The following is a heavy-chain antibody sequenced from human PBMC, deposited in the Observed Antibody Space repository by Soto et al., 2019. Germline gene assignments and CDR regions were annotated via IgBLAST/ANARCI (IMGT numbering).Heavy chain of an antibody. CDR1: GYTFTSYD. J-gene: IGHJ6*03. V-gene: IGHV1-18*01. Sequence: VSVKVSCKASGYTFTSYDISWVRQAPGQGFEWMGWISATNGDTNYAQKFLGRVTVTTDTSTSTGYMELRSLKSEDTAVYYCARMVRGSKIDYYYYMDVWGKGTTVTVSS. CDR2: ISATNGDT. D-gene: IGHD3-10*01. CDR3: ARMVRGSKIDYYYYMDV.